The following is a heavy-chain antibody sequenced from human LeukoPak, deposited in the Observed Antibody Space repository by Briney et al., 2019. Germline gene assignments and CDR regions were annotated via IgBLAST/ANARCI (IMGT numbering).Heavy chain of an antibody. J-gene: IGHJ6*02. Sequence: GASVKVSCKASGNTFTMYYIHWVRQAPGQGLEWMGRIIPILGIANYAQKFQGRVTITADKSTSTAYMELSSLRSEDTAVYYCARVRPRDIVVVVAATDYYGMDVWGQGTTVTVSS. D-gene: IGHD2-15*01. CDR2: IIPILGIA. CDR1: GNTFTMYY. V-gene: IGHV1-69*02. CDR3: ARVRPRDIVVVVAATDYYGMDV.